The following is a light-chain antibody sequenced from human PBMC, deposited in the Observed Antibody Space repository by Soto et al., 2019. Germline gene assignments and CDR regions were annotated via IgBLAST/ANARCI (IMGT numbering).Light chain of an antibody. Sequence: EIVMTQSPGTLSVSPGERATLSCRASQSVSSNLAWYQQKPGQAPRLLIYGASTRATGIPARFSGSGSGTKFTLTISSLQSEDVAVYYCQQYNNWPRVFGQGTKVEIK. CDR1: QSVSSN. J-gene: IGKJ1*01. V-gene: IGKV3-15*01. CDR3: QQYNNWPRV. CDR2: GAS.